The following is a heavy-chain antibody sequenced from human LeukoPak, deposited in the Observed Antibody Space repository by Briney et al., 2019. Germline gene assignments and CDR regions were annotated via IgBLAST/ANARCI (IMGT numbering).Heavy chain of an antibody. D-gene: IGHD5/OR15-5a*01. CDR2: INPNSGDT. CDR3: ARAKKSTLPALDAFDI. J-gene: IGHJ3*02. CDR1: GYTFTAYY. V-gene: IGHV1-2*02. Sequence: ASVKVSCKASGYTFTAYYMHWVRQAPGQGLEWMGWINPNSGDTNYAQKFQGRVTMTRDTSISTAYMELSRLRSDDTAVYYCARAKKSTLPALDAFDIWGQGTMVTVSS.